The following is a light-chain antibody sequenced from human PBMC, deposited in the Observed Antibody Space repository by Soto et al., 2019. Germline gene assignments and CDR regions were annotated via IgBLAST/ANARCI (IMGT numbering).Light chain of an antibody. Sequence: DIQMTQSPSTLSASVGDRVTITCRASQSISSWLAWYQQKPGKAPKLLIYDASRLESGVPSRFSGSGSGTEFTLTISSLQPDDFATYYCQHYNSYSEAFGQGTKVDI. CDR2: DAS. CDR1: QSISSW. V-gene: IGKV1-5*01. J-gene: IGKJ1*01. CDR3: QHYNSYSEA.